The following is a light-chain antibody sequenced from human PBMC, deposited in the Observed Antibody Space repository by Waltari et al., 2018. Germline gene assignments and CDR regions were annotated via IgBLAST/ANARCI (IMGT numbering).Light chain of an antibody. Sequence: QSALTQPPSASGSPGQSVTISCTGTSSDVGGYNFVSWYQQHPGKAPKLMIYEVSDRPSGVPDRFSGSKSGNTASLTVSGLQTEDESDYYCSSYAGSMTLVFGGGTKLTVL. CDR3: SSYAGSMTLV. CDR1: SSDVGGYNF. CDR2: EVS. J-gene: IGLJ2*01. V-gene: IGLV2-8*01.